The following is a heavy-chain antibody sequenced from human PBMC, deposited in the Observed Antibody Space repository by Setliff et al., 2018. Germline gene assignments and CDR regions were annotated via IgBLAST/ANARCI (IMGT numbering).Heavy chain of an antibody. CDR1: GYSISSGYY. V-gene: IGHV4-38-2*01. CDR3: ARHVYGSGSYYNYYYYMDV. CDR2: IYHSGST. D-gene: IGHD3-10*01. J-gene: IGHJ6*03. Sequence: PSETLSLTCAVSGYSISSGYYWGWIRQPPGKGLEWIGSIYHSGSTYYNPSLKSRVTISVDTSKNQFSLKLSSVTAADTAVYYCARHVYGSGSYYNYYYYMDVWGKGTTVTVSS.